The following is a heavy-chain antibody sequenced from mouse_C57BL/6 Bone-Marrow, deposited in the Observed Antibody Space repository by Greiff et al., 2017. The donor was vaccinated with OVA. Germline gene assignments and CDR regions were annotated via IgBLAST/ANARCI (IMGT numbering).Heavy chain of an antibody. CDR2: ISYDGSN. CDR3: ARVPHRYFDV. V-gene: IGHV3-6*01. J-gene: IGHJ1*03. Sequence: EVKLLESGPGLVKPSQSLSLTCSVTGYSITSGYYWNWIRQFPGNKLEWMGYISYDGSNNYNPSLKNRISITRDTSKNQFFLKLNSVTTEDTATYYCARVPHRYFDVWGTGTTVTVSS. CDR1: GYSITSGYY.